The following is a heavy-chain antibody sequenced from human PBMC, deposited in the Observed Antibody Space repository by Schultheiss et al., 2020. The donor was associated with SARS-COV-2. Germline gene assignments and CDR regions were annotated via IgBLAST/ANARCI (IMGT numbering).Heavy chain of an antibody. CDR1: GGSFGFDY. D-gene: IGHD4-11*01. J-gene: IGHJ2*01. Sequence: SETLSLTCAVYGGSFGFDYWSWIRQPPGKGLEWIGEINHSGSTNYNPSLKSRVTISVDTSKNQFSLKLSSVTAADTAVYYCAREGGQYSNYGYFDLWGRGTLVTVSS. CDR3: AREGGQYSNYGYFDL. CDR2: INHSGST. V-gene: IGHV4-34*09.